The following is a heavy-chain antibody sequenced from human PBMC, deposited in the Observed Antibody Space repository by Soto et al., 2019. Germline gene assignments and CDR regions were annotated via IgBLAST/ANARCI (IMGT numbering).Heavy chain of an antibody. Sequence: GGSLRLSCAASGFTFSNYWMHWVRQAPGKGLEWVSRINSDGGTTSYADSVKGRFTISRDNSKNTLYLQMNSLRADDTAVYYFAKLGFAVVPAATHYYYYYMDVWGKGTTVTVSS. J-gene: IGHJ6*03. CDR3: AKLGFAVVPAATHYYYYYMDV. V-gene: IGHV3-74*01. CDR1: GFTFSNYW. CDR2: INSDGGTT. D-gene: IGHD2-2*01.